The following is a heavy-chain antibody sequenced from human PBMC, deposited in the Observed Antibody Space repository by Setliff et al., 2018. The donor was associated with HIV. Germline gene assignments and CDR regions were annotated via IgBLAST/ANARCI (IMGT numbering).Heavy chain of an antibody. CDR3: ARVANSRGYSYDFDS. CDR2: IKQDGSET. J-gene: IGHJ4*02. CDR1: GFTFSKFW. Sequence: PGGSLRLSCIASGFTFSKFWMRWVRQAPGKGLERVADIKQDGSETYYVDSVKGRFTISRDNAKNSLYLQMNSLRAEDTAVYYCARVANSRGYSYDFDSWGQGTLVTVSS. V-gene: IGHV3-7*03. D-gene: IGHD5-18*01.